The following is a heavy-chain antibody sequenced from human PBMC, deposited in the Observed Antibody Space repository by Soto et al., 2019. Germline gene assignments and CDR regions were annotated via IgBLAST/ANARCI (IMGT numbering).Heavy chain of an antibody. CDR2: IIPIFGTA. D-gene: IGHD5-12*01. CDR3: ARRREMATITPTPYYYYGMDV. Sequence: QVQLVQSGAEVKKPGSSVKVSCKASGGTFSSYAISWVRQAPGQGLEWMGGIIPIFGTANYAQKFQGRVTITADESTXXAXMXXSSLRSEDTAVYYCARRREMATITPTPYYYYGMDVWGQGTTVTVSS. CDR1: GGTFSSYA. V-gene: IGHV1-69*12. J-gene: IGHJ6*02.